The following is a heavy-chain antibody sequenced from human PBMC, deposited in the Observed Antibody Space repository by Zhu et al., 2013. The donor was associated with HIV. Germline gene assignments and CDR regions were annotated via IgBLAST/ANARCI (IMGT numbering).Heavy chain of an antibody. CDR2: IIPISDKP. CDR3: ARCRDPYISPRRGGGAFDS. J-gene: IGHJ4*02. D-gene: IGHD6-6*01. CDR1: GGIFNNFP. Sequence: QVQMVQSGAEVKKSGSSVRVSCKASGGIFNNFPISWVRQAPGQGLEWMGQIIPISDKPNYAQKFQDRVTITADESTNTVYMELSSLDSDDTAIYYCARCRDPYISPRRGGGAFDSWGQGTLVTVSS. V-gene: IGHV1-69*01.